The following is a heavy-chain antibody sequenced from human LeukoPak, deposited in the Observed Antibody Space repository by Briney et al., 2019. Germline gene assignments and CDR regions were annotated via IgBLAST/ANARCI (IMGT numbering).Heavy chain of an antibody. CDR3: AKDARTYYYDSSGYYPGY. V-gene: IGHV3-23*01. CDR1: GFTFSSYA. J-gene: IGHJ4*02. CDR2: ISGSGRST. D-gene: IGHD3-22*01. Sequence: GGSLRLSCAASGFTFSSYAMSWVRQAPGKGLEWVSAISGSGRSTYYADSVKGRFTISRDNSKNTLYLQMNSLRAEDTAVYYCAKDARTYYYDSSGYYPGYWGQGTLVTVSS.